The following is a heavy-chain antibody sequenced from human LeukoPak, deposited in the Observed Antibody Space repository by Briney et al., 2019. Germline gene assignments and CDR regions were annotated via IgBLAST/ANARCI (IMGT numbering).Heavy chain of an antibody. J-gene: IGHJ5*02. D-gene: IGHD2-2*01. CDR3: ARAGSRLYDCSSTSFFLDWFDP. CDR1: GYTFTSYD. Sequence: GASVKVSCKASGYTFTSYDINWVRQATGQGLEWMGWISAYNGNTNYAQKLQGRVTMTTDTSTSTAYMELRSLRSDDTAVYYCARAGSRLYDCSSTSFFLDWFDPWGQGTLVTVSS. CDR2: ISAYNGNT. V-gene: IGHV1-18*01.